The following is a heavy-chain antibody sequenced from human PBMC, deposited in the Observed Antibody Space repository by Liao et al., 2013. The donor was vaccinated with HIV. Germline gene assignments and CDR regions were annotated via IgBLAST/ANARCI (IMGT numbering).Heavy chain of an antibody. CDR2: IYTSGRT. Sequence: QLQLQESGPGLVKPSQTLSLTCTVSGGSISSGSYYWSWIRQPAGKGLEWIGRIYTSGRTNYNPSLKSRVTISVDTSKNQFSLKLSSVTAADTAVYYCARDRGDFWSGYFGGLDYWGQGTLVTVSS. CDR1: GGSISSGSYY. V-gene: IGHV4-61*02. J-gene: IGHJ4*02. D-gene: IGHD3-3*01. CDR3: ARDRGDFWSGYFGGLDY.